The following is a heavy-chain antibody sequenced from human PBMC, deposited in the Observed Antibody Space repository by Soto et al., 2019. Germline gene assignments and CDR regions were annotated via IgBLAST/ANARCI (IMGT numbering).Heavy chain of an antibody. J-gene: IGHJ3*02. V-gene: IGHV1-46*01. Sequence: ASVKVSCKASGYTFTGYFIHWVRQAPGQGLEWMGIINPTGGSTSYAQKFQGRVTMTRDTSTSTVYMELSSLRSEDTAVYYCATSGYSISDAFDIWGQGTMVTVSS. CDR2: INPTGGST. CDR3: ATSGYSISDAFDI. D-gene: IGHD6-13*01. CDR1: GYTFTGYF.